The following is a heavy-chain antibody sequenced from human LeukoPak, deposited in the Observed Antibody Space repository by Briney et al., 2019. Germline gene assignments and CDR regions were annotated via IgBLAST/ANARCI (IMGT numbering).Heavy chain of an antibody. CDR3: ARIGYSSSSFDY. Sequence: GGSLRLSCAASGFTFSSYAMSWVRQAPGKGLEWVANIKQDGSVKYYVDSVKGRFTISRDNAKNSLYLQMNSLRAEDTAFYYCARIGYSSSSFDYWGQGTLVTVSS. CDR1: GFTFSSYA. CDR2: IKQDGSVK. V-gene: IGHV3-7*01. J-gene: IGHJ4*02. D-gene: IGHD6-6*01.